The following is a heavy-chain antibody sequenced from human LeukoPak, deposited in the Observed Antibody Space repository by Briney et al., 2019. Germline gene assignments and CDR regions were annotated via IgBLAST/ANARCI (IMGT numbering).Heavy chain of an antibody. CDR1: GGTFSSYA. CDR2: IIPIFGTA. J-gene: IGHJ4*02. Sequence: SVKVSCKASGGTFSSYAISWVRQAPGQGLEWMGGIIPIFGTANYAQKFQGRVTITADESTSTAYMELSRLRSDDTAVYYCARDLGQLEKDYWGQGTLVTVSS. V-gene: IGHV1-69*13. D-gene: IGHD5-18*01. CDR3: ARDLGQLEKDY.